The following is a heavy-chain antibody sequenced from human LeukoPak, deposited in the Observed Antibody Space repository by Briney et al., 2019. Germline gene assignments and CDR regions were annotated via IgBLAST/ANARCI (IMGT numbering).Heavy chain of an antibody. CDR3: ARAYCSGGSCYHAFDI. CDR1: GYTFTGYY. CDR2: INPNSGGT. V-gene: IGHV1-2*02. D-gene: IGHD2-15*01. J-gene: IGHJ3*02. Sequence: ASVKVSCKASGYTFTGYYLHWVRQAPGQGLEWMGWINPNSGGTNYAQKFQGRVTMTRDTSISTAYMELRSLRSDDTAVYYCARAYCSGGSCYHAFDIWGQGTMVTVSS.